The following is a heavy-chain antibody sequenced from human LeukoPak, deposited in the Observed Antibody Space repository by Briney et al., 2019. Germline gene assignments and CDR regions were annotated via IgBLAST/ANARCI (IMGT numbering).Heavy chain of an antibody. V-gene: IGHV1-18*01. CDR2: ISAYNGNT. D-gene: IGHD5-24*01. Sequence: ASVKVSCKASGYTFTSYGISWVRQAPGQGLEWMGWISAYNGNTNYAQKLQGRVTMTTDTSTSTAYMELSSLRSEDTAVYYCATGHRESRRDGYNEDYWGQGTLVTVSS. J-gene: IGHJ4*02. CDR1: GYTFTSYG. CDR3: ATGHRESRRDGYNEDY.